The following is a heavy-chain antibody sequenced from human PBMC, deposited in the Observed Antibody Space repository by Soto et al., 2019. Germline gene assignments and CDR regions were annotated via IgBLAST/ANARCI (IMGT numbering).Heavy chain of an antibody. CDR1: GGSISSTSYY. D-gene: IGHD1-1*01. Sequence: PSEPLSLTCTVSGGSISSTSYYWGWIRQPPGKGLEWIGSSSYGGITYHNPSLKSRVTISIDTSKSHFSLRLTSVTAADTAVYYCGRHRRETGTYAQPLDYWGQGTLVTVSS. CDR2: SSYGGIT. CDR3: GRHRRETGTYAQPLDY. J-gene: IGHJ4*02. V-gene: IGHV4-39*01.